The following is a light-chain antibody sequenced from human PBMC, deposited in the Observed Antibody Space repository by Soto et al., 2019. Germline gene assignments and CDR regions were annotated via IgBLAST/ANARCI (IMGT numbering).Light chain of an antibody. CDR2: DAS. CDR1: QRVSSY. CDR3: QQRSNWPGVT. V-gene: IGKV3-11*01. Sequence: EIVLTQSPATLSLSPGERATLSCRASQRVSSYLAWYQQKPGQAPRILIYDASNRATGIPARFSGSGSGTDFTLTLRSLEPEDFAVYYCQQRSNWPGVTFGPGTKVDI. J-gene: IGKJ3*01.